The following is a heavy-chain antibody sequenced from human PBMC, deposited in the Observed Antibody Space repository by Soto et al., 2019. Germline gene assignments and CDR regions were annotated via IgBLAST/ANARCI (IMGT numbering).Heavy chain of an antibody. D-gene: IGHD6-6*01. CDR1: GGTFSNYA. Sequence: QVQLVQSGAEVKKPGSSVKVSCTASGGTFSNYAISWVRQAPGQGLEWMGGIIPIFTTTKYAQKFQGRVTFTADESTSTAYMELSSLRSEDTAVYYCAIEYSSSPPYYPIGYWGQVTLVTVSS. J-gene: IGHJ4*02. CDR2: IIPIFTTT. V-gene: IGHV1-69*01. CDR3: AIEYSSSPPYYPIGY.